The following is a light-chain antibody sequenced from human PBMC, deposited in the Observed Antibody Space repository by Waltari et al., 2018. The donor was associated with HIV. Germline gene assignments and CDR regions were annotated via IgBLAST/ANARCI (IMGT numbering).Light chain of an antibody. CDR1: SGAVPSDQY. J-gene: IGLJ3*02. CDR2: DTT. CDR3: LVSHGGARPWV. V-gene: IGLV7-46*01. Sequence: QAVVTQEPSLTVSPGGTVTLPCGSSSGAVPSDQYPSWFQQKPGQAPKKLIYDTTKRNSWTPARFSGSLLGDKAALTLSGAQPEDEAVYYCLVSHGGARPWVFGGGTKLTVL.